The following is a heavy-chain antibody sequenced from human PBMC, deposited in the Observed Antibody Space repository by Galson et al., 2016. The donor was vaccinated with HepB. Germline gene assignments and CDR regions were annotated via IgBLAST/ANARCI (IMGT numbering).Heavy chain of an antibody. CDR2: IYYSGST. J-gene: IGHJ6*02. CDR3: ARCSRSSAYYYYGMDV. V-gene: IGHV4-34*01. Sequence: SETLSLTCAVYGGSLSGYYWSWIRQSPGKGLEWIGSIYYSGSTDYNPSLKSRVTISVDTSKNQFSLKLNSLTAADTAVYYCARCSRSSAYYYYGMDVWGQGTTVIVSS. CDR1: GGSLSGYY. D-gene: IGHD6-6*01.